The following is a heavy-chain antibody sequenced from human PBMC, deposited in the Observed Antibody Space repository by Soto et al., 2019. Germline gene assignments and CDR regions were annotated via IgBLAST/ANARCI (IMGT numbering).Heavy chain of an antibody. J-gene: IGHJ4*02. CDR1: GFTFSSYA. CDR3: AKDISDFQTFDY. Sequence: EVQLLESGGGLVQPGGSLRLSCAASGFTFSSYAMSWVRQAPGKGLEWVSAISGSGGSTYYADSVKGRFTISRDNSKNPLYMHMNSLRAEDTAVYYCAKDISDFQTFDYWGQGTLVTVSS. D-gene: IGHD2-21*02. V-gene: IGHV3-23*01. CDR2: ISGSGGST.